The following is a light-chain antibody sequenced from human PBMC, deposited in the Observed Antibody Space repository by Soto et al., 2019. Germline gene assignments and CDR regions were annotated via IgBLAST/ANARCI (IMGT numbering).Light chain of an antibody. J-gene: IGLJ2*01. CDR2: GNT. CDR1: GSNIGAGFD. V-gene: IGLV1-40*01. CDR3: QSYDTGLSGPLV. Sequence: QSVLTQPPSLSGAPGQNIIISCTGGGSNIGAGFDVHWYQQLPGTAPKLLIYGNTNRPSGVPDRFSGSKSGTSASLVITGLQAEYEADYYCQSYDTGLSGPLVLGGGTQLTVL.